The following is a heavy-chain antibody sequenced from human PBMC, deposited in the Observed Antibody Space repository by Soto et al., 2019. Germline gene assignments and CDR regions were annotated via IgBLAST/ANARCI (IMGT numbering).Heavy chain of an antibody. Sequence: GGSLRLSCAASGFTFSSYWMHWVRQAPGKGLVWVSRINSDGSSTSYADSVKGRFTISRDNAKNTLYLQMNSLRAEDTAVYYCARVTHSSGWFFNLVDAFDIWGQGTMVTVSS. CDR3: ARVTHSSGWFFNLVDAFDI. J-gene: IGHJ3*02. V-gene: IGHV3-74*01. D-gene: IGHD6-19*01. CDR2: INSDGSST. CDR1: GFTFSSYW.